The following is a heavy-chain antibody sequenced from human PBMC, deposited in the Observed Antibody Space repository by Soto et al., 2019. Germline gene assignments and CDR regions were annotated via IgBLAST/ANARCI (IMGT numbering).Heavy chain of an antibody. D-gene: IGHD6-6*01. J-gene: IGHJ4*02. Sequence: PGESLKVSCKASGKFFSNYWIAWVRQMPGKGLEWMGVIFVGDSDTRYSPSFEGQVTISADKSISTVCLHWDSLKASDTAIYYCAGHWGSSVAVRPPSDWRKGTQGTVAS. V-gene: IGHV5-51*01. CDR3: AGHWGSSVAVRPPSD. CDR2: IFVGDSDT. CDR1: GKFFSNYW.